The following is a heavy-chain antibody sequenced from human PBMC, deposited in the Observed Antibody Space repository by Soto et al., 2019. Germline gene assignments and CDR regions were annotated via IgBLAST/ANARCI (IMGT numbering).Heavy chain of an antibody. V-gene: IGHV4-59*01. D-gene: IGHD3-3*01. CDR2: IYYSGST. Sequence: PSETLSLTCTVSGGSISSYYWSWIRQPPGKGLEWIGYIYYSGSTNYNPSLKSRVTISVDTSKNQFSLKLSSVTVADTAVYYCAKYYDFWSGYFGPWGQGTLVTVSS. CDR3: AKYYDFWSGYFGP. CDR1: GGSISSYY. J-gene: IGHJ5*02.